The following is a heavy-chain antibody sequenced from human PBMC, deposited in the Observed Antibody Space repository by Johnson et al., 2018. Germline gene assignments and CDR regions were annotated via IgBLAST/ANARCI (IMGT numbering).Heavy chain of an antibody. CDR1: GGSFSGYY. Sequence: QVQLQQWGAGLLKPSETLSLTCAVYGGSFSGYYWSWIRQPPGKGLEWIGEINHSGSTNYNPSLKSRVTISVDTSKNQFSLKLSSVTAADTAVYYCAKVPDCSGGSCYRDLDVWGKGTTVTVSS. D-gene: IGHD2-15*01. CDR3: AKVPDCSGGSCYRDLDV. V-gene: IGHV4-34*01. CDR2: INHSGST. J-gene: IGHJ6*04.